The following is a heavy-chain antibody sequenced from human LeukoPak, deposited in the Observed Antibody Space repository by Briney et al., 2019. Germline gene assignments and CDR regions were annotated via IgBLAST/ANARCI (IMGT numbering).Heavy chain of an antibody. D-gene: IGHD3-22*01. CDR1: GFTFSSYW. V-gene: IGHV3-7*01. J-gene: IGHJ4*02. CDR3: ARGYYDSNAQLFDY. Sequence: GGSLRLSCAASGFTFSSYWMSWVRQAPGKGLEWVANIKHDASEKYFMESLKGRFTISRDNAKNSLYLQMNSLRAEDTAVYYCARGYYDSNAQLFDYWGQGTLVTVSS. CDR2: IKHDASEK.